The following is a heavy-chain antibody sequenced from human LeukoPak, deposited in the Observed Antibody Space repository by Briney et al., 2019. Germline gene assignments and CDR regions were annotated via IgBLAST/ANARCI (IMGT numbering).Heavy chain of an antibody. CDR2: ISYSGTT. J-gene: IGHJ6*03. D-gene: IGHD1-26*01. Sequence: PSETLPLTCTVSGGSISSGSYYWGWIRQPPGKGLEWIASISYSGTTYYNPSLKSRVTISVDTSKNQFSLKLTSVTAADTAVYYCARISRPADRTVGPYYMNVWGKGATVTASS. V-gene: IGHV4-39*01. CDR3: ARISRPADRTVGPYYMNV. CDR1: GGSISSGSYY.